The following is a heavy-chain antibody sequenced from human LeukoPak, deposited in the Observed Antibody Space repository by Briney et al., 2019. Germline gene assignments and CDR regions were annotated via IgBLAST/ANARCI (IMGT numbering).Heavy chain of an antibody. CDR1: GYTFTSYY. CDR2: INPSGGST. CDR3: ARDFSYYGDYVGNDY. V-gene: IGHV1-46*01. Sequence: ASVKVSCKASGYTFTSYYIHWVRQAPGQGLEWMGIINPSGGSTTYAQKFQGRVTMTRDTSTSTVYMKLSSLSSEDTAVYYCARDFSYYGDYVGNDYWGQGTLVTVSS. D-gene: IGHD4-17*01. J-gene: IGHJ4*02.